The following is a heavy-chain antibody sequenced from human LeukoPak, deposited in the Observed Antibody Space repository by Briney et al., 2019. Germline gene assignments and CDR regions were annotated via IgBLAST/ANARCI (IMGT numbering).Heavy chain of an antibody. J-gene: IGHJ6*02. CDR2: ISSSSSYI. Sequence: PGGSLRLSCAASGFTFSSYSMNWVRQAPGKGLEWVSSISSSSSYIYYADSVKGRFTISRDNAKNSLYLQMNSLRAEDTAVYYCARPRRPYYYYGMDVWGQGTTVTVSS. D-gene: IGHD1-14*01. V-gene: IGHV3-21*01. CDR1: GFTFSSYS. CDR3: ARPRRPYYYYGMDV.